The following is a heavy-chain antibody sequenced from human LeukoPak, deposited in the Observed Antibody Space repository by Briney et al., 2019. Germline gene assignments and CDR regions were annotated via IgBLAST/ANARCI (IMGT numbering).Heavy chain of an antibody. D-gene: IGHD3-22*01. Sequence: GGSLRPSCAASGFTFSSYGMHWVRQPPGKGLEWVGFVSYDGSKKFYADFVKGRFSISRDNSKNTLYVQMNSLGAEDTALYYCAKLGFDSSGSHSLVDYWGQGTPVTVSS. CDR2: VSYDGSKK. J-gene: IGHJ4*02. CDR3: AKLGFDSSGSHSLVDY. V-gene: IGHV3-30*18. CDR1: GFTFSSYG.